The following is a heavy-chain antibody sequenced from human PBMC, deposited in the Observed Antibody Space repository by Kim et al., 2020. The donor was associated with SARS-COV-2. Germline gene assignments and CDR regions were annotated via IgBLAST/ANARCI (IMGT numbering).Heavy chain of an antibody. D-gene: IGHD6-19*01. Sequence: SETLSLTCTVSGGSISSGSYYWSWIRQPAGKGLEWIGRIYTSGSTNYNPSLKSRVTISVDTSKNQFSLKLSSVTAADTAVYYCARDVFPYSSGWYYWFDPWGQGTLVTVSS. CDR3: ARDVFPYSSGWYYWFDP. V-gene: IGHV4-61*02. J-gene: IGHJ5*02. CDR2: IYTSGST. CDR1: GGSISSGSYY.